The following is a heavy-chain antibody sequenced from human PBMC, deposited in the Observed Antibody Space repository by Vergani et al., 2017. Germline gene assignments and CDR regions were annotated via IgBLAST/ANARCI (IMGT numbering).Heavy chain of an antibody. V-gene: IGHV1-69*01. CDR2: IIPIFGTA. CDR3: ARGMVRGVIMIMDYGMDV. D-gene: IGHD3-10*01. Sequence: QVQLVQSGAEVKKPGSSVKVSCKASGGTFSSYAISWVRQAPGQGLEWMGGIIPIFGTANYAQEFQGRVTITADESTSTAYMELSSLRSEDTAVYYCARGMVRGVIMIMDYGMDVWGQGTTVTVSS. CDR1: GGTFSSYA. J-gene: IGHJ6*02.